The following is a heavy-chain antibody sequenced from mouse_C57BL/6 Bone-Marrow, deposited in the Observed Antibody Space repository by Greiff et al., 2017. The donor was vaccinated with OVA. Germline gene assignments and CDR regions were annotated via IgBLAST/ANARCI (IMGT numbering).Heavy chain of an antibody. CDR2: IDPSDSYT. CDR1: GYTFTSYW. CDR3: ARMIYYGSSYYYAMDY. J-gene: IGHJ4*01. V-gene: IGHV1-69*01. D-gene: IGHD1-1*01. Sequence: QVQLQQPGAELVMPGASVKLSCKASGYTFTSYWMHWVKQRPGQGLEWIGEIDPSDSYTNYNQKFKGKSTLTVDKSSSTAYMQLSSLTSEDSAVYYCARMIYYGSSYYYAMDYWGQGTSVTVSS.